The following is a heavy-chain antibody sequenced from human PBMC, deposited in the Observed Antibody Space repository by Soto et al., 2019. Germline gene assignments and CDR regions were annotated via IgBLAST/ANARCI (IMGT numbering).Heavy chain of an antibody. V-gene: IGHV3-23*01. CDR1: GFTFRSYA. CDR3: AKSLNSYYYNDVDV. Sequence: GGXRRVSCAASGFTFRSYAMSCVGQAPGKGLEWVSAISGSGGSTYYAGSVKCRFTISTANSKNTLYLHKNSLRAEDTAVYYWAKSLNSYYYNDVDVWGQGTTVAASS. J-gene: IGHJ6*02. CDR2: ISGSGGST.